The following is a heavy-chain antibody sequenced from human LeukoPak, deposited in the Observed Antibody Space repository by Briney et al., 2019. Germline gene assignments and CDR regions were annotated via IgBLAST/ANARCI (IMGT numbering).Heavy chain of an antibody. CDR3: ARDGDFWSGYLDY. Sequence: PSETLSLTCTVSGGSISSGSYYWSWIRQPAGKGLEWIGRIYTSGSTNYNPSLKSRVTISVDTSKNQFSLKLSSVTAADTAVYYCARDGDFWSGYLDYWGQGTLVTVSS. D-gene: IGHD3-3*01. J-gene: IGHJ4*02. CDR2: IYTSGST. V-gene: IGHV4-61*02. CDR1: GGSISSGSYY.